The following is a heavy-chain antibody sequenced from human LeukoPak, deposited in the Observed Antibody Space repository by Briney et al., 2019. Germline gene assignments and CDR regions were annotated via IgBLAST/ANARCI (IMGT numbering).Heavy chain of an antibody. J-gene: IGHJ4*02. CDR2: ISGSGGAT. Sequence: GGSLRLSCAASGFTFSSYAMSWVRQAPGKGLEWVSAISGSGGATYYADSVKGRFTISRDTSKNTLDLQMNSLRAEDTAVYYCAKDGSWSCTDWGQGALVTVSS. CDR3: AKDGSWSCTD. CDR1: GFTFSSYA. D-gene: IGHD2-8*02. V-gene: IGHV3-23*01.